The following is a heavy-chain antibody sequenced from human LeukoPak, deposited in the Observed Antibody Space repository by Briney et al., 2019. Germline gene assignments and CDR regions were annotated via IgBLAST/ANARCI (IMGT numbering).Heavy chain of an antibody. CDR3: AREQQGRRAAFDY. D-gene: IGHD1-1*01. J-gene: IGHJ4*02. Sequence: PGGSLRLSCAASGFTFRSSGMHWGRPTPGKGLEWVAFIWYDGNEIYYADSVKGRFTISRDNSRNTLYLQMNSLRTEDTAVYYCAREQQGRRAAFDYWGQGTPVTVSS. V-gene: IGHV3-30*02. CDR2: IWYDGNEI. CDR1: GFTFRSSG.